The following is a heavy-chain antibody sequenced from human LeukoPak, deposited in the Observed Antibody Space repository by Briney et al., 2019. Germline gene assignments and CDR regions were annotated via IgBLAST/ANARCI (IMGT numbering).Heavy chain of an antibody. CDR2: INPNSGGT. CDR3: ARDGVVTSNGNY. J-gene: IGHJ4*02. D-gene: IGHD3-3*01. V-gene: IGHV1-2*02. CDR1: GYTFTTYY. Sequence: ASVKVSCKASGYTFTTYYMHWVRQAPGQGLEWMGWINPNSGGTNYAQKFQGRVTMTRDTSISTAYMELNRLRSDDTAVYYCARDGVVTSNGNYWGLGTLVTVSS.